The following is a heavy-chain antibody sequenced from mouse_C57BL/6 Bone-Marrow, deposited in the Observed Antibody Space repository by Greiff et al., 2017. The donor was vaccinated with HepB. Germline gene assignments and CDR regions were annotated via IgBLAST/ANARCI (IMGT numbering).Heavy chain of an antibody. CDR3: ARGRSITTEEGFDY. Sequence: DVKLVESEGGLVQPGSSMKLSCTASGFTFSDYYMAWVRQVPEKGLEWVANINYDGSSTYYLDSLKSRFIISRDNAKNILYLQMSSLKSEDTATYYCARGRSITTEEGFDYWGQGTTLTVSS. CDR2: INYDGSST. D-gene: IGHD1-1*01. CDR1: GFTFSDYY. J-gene: IGHJ2*01. V-gene: IGHV5-16*01.